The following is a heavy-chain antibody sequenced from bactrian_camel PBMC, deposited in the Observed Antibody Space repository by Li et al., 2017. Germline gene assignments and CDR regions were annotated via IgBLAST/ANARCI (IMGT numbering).Heavy chain of an antibody. CDR1: GLVRSPPLSPYC. D-gene: IGHD3*01. CDR3: ATAILGRRPLDPRNYCGTLVGYGF. CDR2: INNDGST. V-gene: IGHV3S53*01. Sequence: HVQLVESGAGSVPAGGSLRLSCAADGLVRSPPLSPYCMGWIRQVPGRRREVVAAINNDGSTIYGDSVKGRFSISQDIDKNTLDLEMSGLRPEDTATYYCATAILGRRPLDPRNYCGTLVGYGFWGQGTQVTVS. J-gene: IGHJ4*01.